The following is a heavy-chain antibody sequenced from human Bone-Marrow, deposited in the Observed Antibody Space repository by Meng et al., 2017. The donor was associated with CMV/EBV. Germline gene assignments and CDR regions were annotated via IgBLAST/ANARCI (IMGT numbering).Heavy chain of an antibody. V-gene: IGHV3-30-3*01. CDR2: ISYDGSNK. CDR1: GFTFSSYA. J-gene: IGHJ3*02. D-gene: IGHD5-12*01. Sequence: GESLKISCAASGFTFSSYAMNWVRQAPGKGLEWVAVISYDGSNKYYADSVKGRFTISRDNSKNTLYLQMNSLRAEDTAVYYCARVSYSGYDYDAFDIWGQGTMVTVSS. CDR3: ARVSYSGYDYDAFDI.